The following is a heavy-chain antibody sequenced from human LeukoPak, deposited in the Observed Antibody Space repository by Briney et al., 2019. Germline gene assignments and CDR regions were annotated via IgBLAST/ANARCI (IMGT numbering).Heavy chain of an antibody. CDR3: ARDPYYDILTGDYMEFTRGYFDY. CDR1: GGSISSGSYY. V-gene: IGHV4-39*07. CDR2: IYYSGNT. Sequence: PSETLSLTCTVSGGSISSGSYYWGWIRQPPGKGLEWIGSIYYSGNTYYNPSLESRVTLSLDTSKNQFSLKLSSVTAADTAVYYCARDPYYDILTGDYMEFTRGYFDYWGQGTLVTVSS. D-gene: IGHD3-9*01. J-gene: IGHJ4*02.